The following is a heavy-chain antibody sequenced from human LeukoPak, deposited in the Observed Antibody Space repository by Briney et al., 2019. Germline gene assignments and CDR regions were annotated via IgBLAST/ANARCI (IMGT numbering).Heavy chain of an antibody. CDR3: AKLGGHPLHNYYVGV. CDR2: ILDSGYST. V-gene: IGHV3-23*01. Sequence: GGSLRLSCAVSGFTVRSYAMSWVRQAPGKGLEWVSGILDSGYSTYYANSVKGRFTISRDNSNNTLYLQMNSLRAEDTAVYYCAKLGGHPLHNYYVGVWGKGTTVAVSS. CDR1: GFTVRSYA. D-gene: IGHD3-16*01. J-gene: IGHJ6*03.